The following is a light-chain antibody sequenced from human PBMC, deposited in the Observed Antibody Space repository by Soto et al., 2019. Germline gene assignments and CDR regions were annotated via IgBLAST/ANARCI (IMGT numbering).Light chain of an antibody. Sequence: QTVLTQPPSASGTPGKRVTISCSESNSNNGSNYVYWYQQLPGTAHKLLKYRNNQRASGVPDRFSGSISGTSASLAISGFRSEDEADYYCAAWDDSLSGYVFGTGTKVTVL. V-gene: IGLV1-47*01. CDR1: NSNNGSNY. CDR3: AAWDDSLSGYV. CDR2: RNN. J-gene: IGLJ1*01.